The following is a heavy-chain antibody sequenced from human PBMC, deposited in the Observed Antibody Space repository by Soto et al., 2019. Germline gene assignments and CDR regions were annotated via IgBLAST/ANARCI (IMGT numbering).Heavy chain of an antibody. V-gene: IGHV3-23*01. Sequence: GGTLRLSCAASGLTLSSNAMSWVCQAPVKGLEWVSAISGSGGSTYYAVSVKGRFTISRDNSKNTLYLQMNSLRAEDTAVYYCAKAVGRDGYNPGFDYWGQGT. CDR1: GLTLSSNA. D-gene: IGHD5-12*01. CDR2: ISGSGGST. J-gene: IGHJ4*02. CDR3: AKAVGRDGYNPGFDY.